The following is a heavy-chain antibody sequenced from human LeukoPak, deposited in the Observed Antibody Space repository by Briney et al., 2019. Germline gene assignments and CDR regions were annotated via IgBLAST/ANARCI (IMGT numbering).Heavy chain of an antibody. CDR2: IYSTGST. D-gene: IGHD1-26*01. CDR3: ARGGGSPYYFDY. Sequence: PSETLSLTCTVSGDSISSFYWSWIRQPAGKGLEWIGRIYSTGSTNYNPSLKSRVTISVDTSKNQFSLKLSSVTAADTAVYYCARGGGSPYYFDYWGQGTLVTVSS. V-gene: IGHV4-4*07. J-gene: IGHJ4*02. CDR1: GDSISSFY.